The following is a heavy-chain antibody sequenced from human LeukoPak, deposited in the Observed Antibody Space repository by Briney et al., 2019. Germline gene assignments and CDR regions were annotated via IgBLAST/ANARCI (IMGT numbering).Heavy chain of an antibody. V-gene: IGHV3-49*03. CDR1: GFTFGDYS. D-gene: IGHD3-3*01. J-gene: IGHJ4*02. CDR3: TRAVVYFWSGYFPDDYFDY. Sequence: PGGSLRLSCTASGFTFGDYSMSWFRQAPGKGLEWVGFIRTKAYAGTTEYAASVKGRFTISRDDSKSIAYLQMKSLETEDTAVYYCTRAVVYFWSGYFPDDYFDYWGQGTLVTVSS. CDR2: IRTKAYAGTT.